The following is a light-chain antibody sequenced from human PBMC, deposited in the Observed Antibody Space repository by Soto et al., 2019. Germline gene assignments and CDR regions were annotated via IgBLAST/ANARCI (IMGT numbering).Light chain of an antibody. CDR1: QSVSSY. J-gene: IGKJ5*01. Sequence: EIVLTQSPATLSLSPGERATLSCRASQSVSSYLAWYQQKPGQAPRLLIYDASTRGTGIPARFSGSGSGTDFTLTISSLEPEDFAVYYCQQRSNWPPTTFGQGTRLEIK. V-gene: IGKV3-11*01. CDR2: DAS. CDR3: QQRSNWPPTT.